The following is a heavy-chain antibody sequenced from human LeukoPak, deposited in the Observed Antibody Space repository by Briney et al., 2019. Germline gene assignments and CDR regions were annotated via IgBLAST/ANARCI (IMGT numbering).Heavy chain of an antibody. CDR2: INPNSGGT. CDR1: GYTFTCYY. D-gene: IGHD4-17*01. J-gene: IGHJ3*02. V-gene: IGHV1-2*02. Sequence: GASVKVSCKASGYTFTCYYMHWVRQAPGQGLEWMGWINPNSGGTNYAQKFQGRVTMTRDTSISTAYMELSRLRSDDTAVYYCARGRPTTVTTRVAFDIWGQGTMVTVSS. CDR3: ARGRPTTVTTRVAFDI.